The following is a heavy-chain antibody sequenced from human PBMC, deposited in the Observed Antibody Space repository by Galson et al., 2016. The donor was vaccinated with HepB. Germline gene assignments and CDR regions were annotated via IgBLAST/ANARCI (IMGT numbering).Heavy chain of an antibody. V-gene: IGHV3-74*01. CDR2: INSDGTIS. CDR1: GFAFSSHW. CDR3: VRDHSVVPTTAYNWFDP. D-gene: IGHD4-23*01. J-gene: IGHJ5*02. Sequence: SLRLSCAASGFAFSSHWMHWVRQDLGKGLVWVSRINSDGTISNYADSVKGRFTISRDNDKNTLYLQMNSLRAGDTAVYFCVRDHSVVPTTAYNWFDPWGRGTLVTVSS.